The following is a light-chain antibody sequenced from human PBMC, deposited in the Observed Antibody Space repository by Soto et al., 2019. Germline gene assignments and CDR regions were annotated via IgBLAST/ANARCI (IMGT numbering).Light chain of an antibody. CDR1: QDSRND. Sequence: QMTPSPTSLSASGGDRVTITCRSSQDSRNDLDWYQQKPGKAPKRLIYAASSLQSGVPSRFSGSGSGTEFTLTINSLQPEDFATYYCLQYNNYPWTFGQGTKVEIK. CDR3: LQYNNYPWT. J-gene: IGKJ1*01. V-gene: IGKV1-17*01. CDR2: AAS.